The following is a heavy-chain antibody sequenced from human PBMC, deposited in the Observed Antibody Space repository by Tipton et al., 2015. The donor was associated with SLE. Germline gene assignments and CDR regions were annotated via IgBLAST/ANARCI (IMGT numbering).Heavy chain of an antibody. J-gene: IGHJ4*02. Sequence: SLRLSCAASGFTFSSHSINWVRQAPGKGLEWVSSITSSSSHTYSADSVKGRFTISRDNAKNSLYLQMNSLRVEDTAVYYCARGSSLYNWNFSDYWGQGTLVTVSS. CDR3: ARGSSLYNWNFSDY. V-gene: IGHV3-21*01. CDR1: GFTFSSHS. CDR2: ITSSSSHT. D-gene: IGHD1-20*01.